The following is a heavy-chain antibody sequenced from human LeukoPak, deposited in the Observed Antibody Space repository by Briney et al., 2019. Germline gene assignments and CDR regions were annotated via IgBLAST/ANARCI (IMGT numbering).Heavy chain of an antibody. Sequence: SETLSLTCTVSGDSISSYYWSWIRQPPGKGLEWMGYIYYRGGTDYNPPLKSRVTISVDTSENQFSLKLRSVTAADTAVYYCARHVTISGPYDASDIWGQGTMVTVSP. CDR1: GDSISSYY. D-gene: IGHD5-24*01. V-gene: IGHV4-59*08. CDR2: IYYRGGT. J-gene: IGHJ3*02. CDR3: ARHVTISGPYDASDI.